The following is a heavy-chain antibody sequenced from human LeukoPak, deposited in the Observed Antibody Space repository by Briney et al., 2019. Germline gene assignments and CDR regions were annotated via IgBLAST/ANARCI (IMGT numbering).Heavy chain of an antibody. D-gene: IGHD3-22*01. CDR3: ARVEAYYDSSGYCAWDY. V-gene: IGHV3-23*01. J-gene: IGHJ4*02. CDR2: ISGGVGST. CDR1: GFTFSSSA. Sequence: PGGSLRLSCAASGFTFSSSAMSWVRQAPGKGLEWVSAISGGVGSTYYADSVKGRFTITRDISKNTLNLQMNSLRAEDTAVYYCARVEAYYDSSGYCAWDYWGQGTLVTVSS.